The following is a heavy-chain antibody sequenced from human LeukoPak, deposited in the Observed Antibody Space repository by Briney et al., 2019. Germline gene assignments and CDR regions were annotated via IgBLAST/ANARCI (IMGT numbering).Heavy chain of an antibody. D-gene: IGHD6-13*01. V-gene: IGHV3-23*01. CDR1: GFTFSSYA. J-gene: IGHJ6*03. CDR2: ISGSGGST. CDR3: AKLADRTSYSSQRYYYYYMDV. Sequence: GGSLRLSCAASGFTFSSYAMSWVRQAPGKGLEWVSAISGSGGSTYYADSVKGRFTISRDNSKNTLYLQMNSLRAEDTAVYYCAKLADRTSYSSQRYYYYYMDVWGKGTTVTVSS.